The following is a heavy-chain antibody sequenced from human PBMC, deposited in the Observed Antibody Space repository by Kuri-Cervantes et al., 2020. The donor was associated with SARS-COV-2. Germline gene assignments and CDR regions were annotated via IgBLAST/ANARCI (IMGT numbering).Heavy chain of an antibody. CDR2: INHSGST. J-gene: IGHJ4*02. CDR3: ARQSEAGIAVAGPRYFDY. CDR1: GGSFSGFY. Sequence: SETLSLTCAVSGGSFSGFYWSWVRQSPGKGLEWIGEINHSGSTNYNPSLKSRVTISVDTSKKQFSLKLSSVTAADTAVYFCARQSEAGIAVAGPRYFDYWGQGTLVTVSS. D-gene: IGHD6-19*01. V-gene: IGHV4-34*01.